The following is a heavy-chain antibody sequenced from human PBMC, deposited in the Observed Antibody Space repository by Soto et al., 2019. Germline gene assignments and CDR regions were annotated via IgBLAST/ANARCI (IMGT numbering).Heavy chain of an antibody. CDR3: ARVVGAPNWFDP. V-gene: IGHV3-72*01. CDR2: TRNKANSYTT. J-gene: IGHJ5*02. D-gene: IGHD1-26*01. CDR1: GFTFSDHQ. Sequence: EVQLVESGGGLVQPGGSLRLSCAASGFTFSDHQMDWVRQAPGKGLEWVGRTRNKANSYTTEYAASVKGRFTISRDDSKNSLYLQMNSLKTEYTAVYYCARVVGAPNWFDPWGQGTLVTVSS.